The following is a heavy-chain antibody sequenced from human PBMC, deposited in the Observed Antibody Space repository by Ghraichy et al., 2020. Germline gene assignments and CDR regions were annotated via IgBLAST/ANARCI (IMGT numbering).Heavy chain of an antibody. V-gene: IGHV4-4*07. D-gene: IGHD1-7*01. Sequence: GSLRLSCTVSGGSIDNYCWTWIRQSAGKGLEYIGRVHTGGITRYNPSLESRVTMSLDTSKNRFSLRLTSVTAADTAIYYCARGLDSRVDWNFFDHWGQGTLVTVSS. CDR2: VHTGGIT. J-gene: IGHJ5*02. CDR1: GGSIDNYC. CDR3: ARGLDSRVDWNFFDH.